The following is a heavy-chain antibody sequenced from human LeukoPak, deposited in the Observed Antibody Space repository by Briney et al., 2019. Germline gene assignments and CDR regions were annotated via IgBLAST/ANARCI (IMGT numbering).Heavy chain of an antibody. V-gene: IGHV1-69*05. CDR3: ARTGSSSGYYYYMDV. D-gene: IGHD6-6*01. Sequence: ASVKVSCKASGGTFSSYAISWVRQAPGQGLEWMGGIIPIFGTANYAQKFQGRVTITTDESTSTAYMELSSLRSEDTAVYYCARTGSSSGYYYYMDVWGKGTTVAVSS. CDR2: IIPIFGTA. CDR1: GGTFSSYA. J-gene: IGHJ6*03.